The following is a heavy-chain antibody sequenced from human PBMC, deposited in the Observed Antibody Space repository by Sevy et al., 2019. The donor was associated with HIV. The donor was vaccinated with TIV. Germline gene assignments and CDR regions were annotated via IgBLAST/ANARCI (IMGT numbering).Heavy chain of an antibody. CDR2: INPNSGGT. Sequence: ASVKVSCKASGYTFTGYYMHWVRQAPGQGLEWMGWINPNSGGTNYAQKFQGRVTMTRDTSISTAYMELSRLISDDTAVYYCARAFYYDSSGYYYDYWGQGNLVTVSS. D-gene: IGHD3-22*01. J-gene: IGHJ4*02. CDR3: ARAFYYDSSGYYYDY. CDR1: GYTFTGYY. V-gene: IGHV1-2*02.